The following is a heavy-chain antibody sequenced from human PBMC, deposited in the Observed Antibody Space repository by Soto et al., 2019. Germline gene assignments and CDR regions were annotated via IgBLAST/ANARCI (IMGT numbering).Heavy chain of an antibody. Sequence: QVQLVQSGAEVKKPGASVKVSCKASGYTFTSYGISWVRQAPGQGLEWMGWISAYNGNTNYAQKLQGRVTMTTDTSTSTAYMELRSLRSDDTAVYYCGRDPGLERVVTSGWYCDLWGRGTLVTVCS. D-gene: IGHD2-21*02. CDR2: ISAYNGNT. V-gene: IGHV1-18*01. CDR3: GRDPGLERVVTSGWYCDL. J-gene: IGHJ2*01. CDR1: GYTFTSYG.